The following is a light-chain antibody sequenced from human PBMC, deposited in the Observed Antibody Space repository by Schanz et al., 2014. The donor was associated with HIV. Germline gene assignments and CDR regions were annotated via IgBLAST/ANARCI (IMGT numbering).Light chain of an antibody. Sequence: QSVLTQPASVSGSPGQSISISCTGTSGDVGSYNYVSWYQQHPGKAPKLMIYDVSNRPSGVSNRFSGSKSGNTASLTISGLQAEDEADYYCQSYDNSLSAVVFGGGTKLTVL. J-gene: IGLJ2*01. V-gene: IGLV2-14*03. CDR2: DVS. CDR3: QSYDNSLSAVV. CDR1: SGDVGSYNY.